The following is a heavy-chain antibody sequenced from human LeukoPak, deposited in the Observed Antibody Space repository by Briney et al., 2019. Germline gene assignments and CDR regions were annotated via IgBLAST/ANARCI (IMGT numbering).Heavy chain of an antibody. CDR3: AKAGVRWD. CDR2: ISCSSGSI. CDR1: GFTFDDYA. Sequence: PGRSLRLSCAASGFTFDDYAMHWVRQAPGKGLEWVSVISCSSGSIVYADSVKGRFTISRDNAKNSLYLQMNSLRAEDTALYYCAKAGVRWDWGQGTLVTVSS. D-gene: IGHD3-10*01. V-gene: IGHV3-9*01. J-gene: IGHJ4*02.